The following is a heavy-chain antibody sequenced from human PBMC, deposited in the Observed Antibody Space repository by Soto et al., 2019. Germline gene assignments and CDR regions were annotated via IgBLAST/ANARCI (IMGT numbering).Heavy chain of an antibody. CDR3: ARDRSGAQLQRRDPIGYCFDP. CDR1: GGTFSSYT. V-gene: IGHV1-69*08. D-gene: IGHD1-1*01. Sequence: QVQLVQSGGEVKKPGSSVKFSYKASGGTFSSYTIIWVRQAPGQGLEWMGRIIPILGIANYAQKFQGRVAITADKSTSTAYMELSSLRSEDTTVYYCARDRSGAQLQRRDPIGYCFDPWGQGTLVTVSS. J-gene: IGHJ5*02. CDR2: IIPILGIA.